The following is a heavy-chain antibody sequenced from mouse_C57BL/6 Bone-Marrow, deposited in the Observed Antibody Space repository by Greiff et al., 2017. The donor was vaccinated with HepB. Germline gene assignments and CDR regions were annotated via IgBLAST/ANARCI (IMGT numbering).Heavy chain of an antibody. Sequence: QVQLQQPGAELVKPGASVKLSCKASGYTFTSYWMQWVKQRPGQGLEWIGEIDPSDGYTNYNQKFKGKATLTVDTSSSTAYMQLSSLTSEDSAVYYCARVGSNFWFAYWGQGTLVTVSA. CDR1: GYTFTSYW. D-gene: IGHD2-5*01. CDR2: IDPSDGYT. CDR3: ARVGSNFWFAY. V-gene: IGHV1-50*01. J-gene: IGHJ3*01.